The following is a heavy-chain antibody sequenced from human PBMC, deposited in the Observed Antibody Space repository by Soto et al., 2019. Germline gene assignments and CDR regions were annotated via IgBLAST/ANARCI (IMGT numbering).Heavy chain of an antibody. Sequence: PGGSLRLSCAASGFTVSSNYMSWVRQAPGKGLEWVSLIYSGGSTYYADSVKGRFSISRDNSKNTLYLQMNSLRAEDSAVYYCAKYLEFTTPYFDYWGQGALVTVSS. V-gene: IGHV3-66*01. D-gene: IGHD3-22*01. CDR1: GFTVSSNY. J-gene: IGHJ4*02. CDR3: AKYLEFTTPYFDY. CDR2: IYSGGST.